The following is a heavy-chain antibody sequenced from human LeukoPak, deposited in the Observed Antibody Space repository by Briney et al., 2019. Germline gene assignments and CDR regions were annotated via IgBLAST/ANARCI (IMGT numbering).Heavy chain of an antibody. CDR2: MNPNSGNT. D-gene: IGHD3-16*01. Sequence: GASVKVSCKASGYTFTSYDINWVRQATGQGLEWMGWMNPNSGNTGYAQKFQGRVTITRNTSISTAYMELSSLRSEDTAVYYCARGKGGKYYYYYMDVWGKGTTVTVSS. CDR3: ARGKGGKYYYYYMDV. V-gene: IGHV1-8*03. CDR1: GYTFTSYD. J-gene: IGHJ6*03.